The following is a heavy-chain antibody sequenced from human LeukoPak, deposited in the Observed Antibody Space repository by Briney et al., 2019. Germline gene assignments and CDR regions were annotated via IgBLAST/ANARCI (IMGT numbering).Heavy chain of an antibody. D-gene: IGHD5-18*01. CDR3: ARKIGYSYGSVY. CDR1: GYTFTSYL. J-gene: IGHJ4*02. CDR2: INPSGGST. V-gene: IGHV1-46*01. Sequence: ASVKVSCKASGYTFTSYLMHWVRQAPGQGLEWMGIINPSGGSTTYAQKFQGRVTMTRDTSTSTVYMALSSLRSEDTAVYYCARKIGYSYGSVYWGQGTLVTVSS.